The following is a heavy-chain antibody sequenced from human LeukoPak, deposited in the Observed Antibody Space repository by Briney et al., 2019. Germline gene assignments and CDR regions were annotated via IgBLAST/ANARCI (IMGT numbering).Heavy chain of an antibody. CDR2: ISYDGSNK. J-gene: IGHJ5*02. CDR1: GFTFSSYA. CDR3: AKAPRHSGYQNWFDP. D-gene: IGHD3-22*01. Sequence: PGGSLRLSCAAPGFTFSSYAMHWVRQAPGKGLEWVAVISYDGSNKYYADSVKGRFTISRDNSKNTLYLQMNSLRAEDTAVYYCAKAPRHSGYQNWFDPWGQGTLVTVSS. V-gene: IGHV3-30*04.